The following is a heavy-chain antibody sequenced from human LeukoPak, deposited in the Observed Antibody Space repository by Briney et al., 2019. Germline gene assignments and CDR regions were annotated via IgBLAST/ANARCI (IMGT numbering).Heavy chain of an antibody. CDR1: GFTFSSYA. CDR2: ISYDGSNK. D-gene: IGHD1-26*01. J-gene: IGHJ4*02. V-gene: IGHV3-30-3*01. Sequence: SGGSLRLSCAASGFTFSSYAMHWVRQAPGKGLEWVAVISYDGSNKYYADSVKGRFTISRDNSKNTLYLQMNSLRAEDTAVYYCAKVSRPGPIAGATHFDYWGQGTLVTVSS. CDR3: AKVSRPGPIAGATHFDY.